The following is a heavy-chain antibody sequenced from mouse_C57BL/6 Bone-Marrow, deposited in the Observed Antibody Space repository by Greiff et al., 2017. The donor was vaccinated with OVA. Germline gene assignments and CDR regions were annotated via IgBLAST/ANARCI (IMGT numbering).Heavy chain of an antibody. CDR2: IDPSDSET. Sequence: QVQLQQPGAELVRPGSSVKLSCKASGYTFTSYWMHWVKQRPIQGLEWIGNIDPSDSETHYNQKFKDKATLTVDKSSSTAYMQLSSLTSEDSAVYDCARSYDGSYAMDYWGQGTSVTVSS. CDR3: ARSYDGSYAMDY. V-gene: IGHV1-52*01. CDR1: GYTFTSYW. D-gene: IGHD2-3*01. J-gene: IGHJ4*01.